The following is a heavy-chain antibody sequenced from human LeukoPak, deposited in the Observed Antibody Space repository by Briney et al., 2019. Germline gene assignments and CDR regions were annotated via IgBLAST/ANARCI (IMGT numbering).Heavy chain of an antibody. V-gene: IGHV3-48*03. CDR2: ISSVGSTI. D-gene: IGHD4-23*01. J-gene: IGHJ4*02. CDR1: GFTFSSYE. CDR3: ARGATVITLFDY. Sequence: GGSLRLSCAASGFTFSSYEMNWVRQAPGKGLEWVSYISSVGSTIYYADYVKGRFTISRDNAKNSVYLQMNSLRAEDTGVCYCARGATVITLFDYWGQGTLVTVSS.